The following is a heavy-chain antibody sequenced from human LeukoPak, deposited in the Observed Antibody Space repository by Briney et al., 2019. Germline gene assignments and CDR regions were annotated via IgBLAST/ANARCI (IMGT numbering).Heavy chain of an antibody. CDR2: IYGSGST. V-gene: IGHV4-4*07. CDR3: ARDSGTTGEVRFDP. CDR1: GGSISSY. J-gene: IGHJ5*02. D-gene: IGHD3-10*01. Sequence: SETLSLTCTVSGGSISSYWSWIRQPAGKGLEWIGRIYGSGSTNYNPSLKSRVTMSLDTSKNQFSLKLSSVTAADTAVYYCARDSGTTGEVRFDPWGQGTLVTVSS.